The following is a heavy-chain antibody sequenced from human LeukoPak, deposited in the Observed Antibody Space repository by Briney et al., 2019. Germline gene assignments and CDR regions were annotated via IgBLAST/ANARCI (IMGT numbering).Heavy chain of an antibody. CDR2: ISGSGGST. J-gene: IGHJ4*02. CDR3: AKDKYYYGSGSSIDY. D-gene: IGHD3-10*01. CDR1: GFTFSSYA. Sequence: QPGGSLRLSCAASGFTFSSYAMSWVRQAPGKGLEWVSAISGSGGSTYYADSVKGRFTISRDNSKNTLYLQMNSLRAEDTAVYYCAKDKYYYGSGSSIDYWGQGTLVTVPS. V-gene: IGHV3-23*01.